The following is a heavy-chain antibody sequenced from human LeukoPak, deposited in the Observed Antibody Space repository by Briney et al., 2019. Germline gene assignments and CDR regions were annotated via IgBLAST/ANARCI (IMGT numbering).Heavy chain of an antibody. CDR2: IYTSGST. J-gene: IGHJ4*02. CDR1: GGSISSGSYY. CDR3: ARARGVTRLPDY. D-gene: IGHD2-21*02. Sequence: TLSLTCTVSGGSISSGSYYWSWIRQPAGKGLEWIGRIYTSGSTNYNPSLKSRVTISLDTSKNQFSLRLSSVTAADTSVYYCARARGVTRLPDYWGQGTLVTVSS. V-gene: IGHV4-61*02.